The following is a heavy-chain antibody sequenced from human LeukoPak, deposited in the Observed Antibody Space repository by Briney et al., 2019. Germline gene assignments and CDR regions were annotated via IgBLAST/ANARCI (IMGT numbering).Heavy chain of an antibody. CDR1: GGSISSSYYY. V-gene: IGHV4-39*07. D-gene: IGHD3-22*01. CDR3: ARDYDSSGYYLYYFDY. J-gene: IGHJ4*02. Sequence: SETLSLTCTVSGGSISSSYYYWGWIRQPPGKGLEWIGSIYYSGSTYYNPSLKSRVTILVDTSKNQFSLKLSSVTAADTAVYYCARDYDSSGYYLYYFDYWGQGTLVTVS. CDR2: IYYSGST.